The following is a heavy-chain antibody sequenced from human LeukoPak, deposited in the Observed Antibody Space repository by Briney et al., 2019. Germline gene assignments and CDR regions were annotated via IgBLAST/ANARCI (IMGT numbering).Heavy chain of an antibody. Sequence: GGSLRLSCAASGFTFSSYVMSWVRQSPEKGLEWVANIKEDGSEKYYVDSVKGRFTISRDNAQNSLYLQMNSLRAEDTAVYYCARAAIVGATTRLYFDYWGQGTLVTVSS. CDR1: GFTFSSYV. D-gene: IGHD1-26*01. J-gene: IGHJ4*02. V-gene: IGHV3-7*01. CDR2: IKEDGSEK. CDR3: ARAAIVGATTRLYFDY.